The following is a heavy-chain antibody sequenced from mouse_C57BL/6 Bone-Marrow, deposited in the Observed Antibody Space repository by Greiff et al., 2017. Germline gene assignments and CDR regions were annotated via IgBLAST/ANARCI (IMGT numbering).Heavy chain of an antibody. CDR3: TTVGYYGPWL. J-gene: IGHJ2*01. CDR2: IDPENGDT. CDR1: GYNFKDDY. Sequence: EVQLQQPGAELVRPGASVKLSCTASGYNFKDDYMHWVKQRPEQGLEWIGWIDPENGDTEYASKFQGKATITADTSSNTAYLQLSSLTSEATAVYYCTTVGYYGPWLWGQGTTLTVSS. D-gene: IGHD1-1*01. V-gene: IGHV14-4*01.